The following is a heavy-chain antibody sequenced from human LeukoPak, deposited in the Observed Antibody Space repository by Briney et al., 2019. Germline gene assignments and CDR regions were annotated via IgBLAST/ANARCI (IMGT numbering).Heavy chain of an antibody. CDR3: ARGYYYGSGSSSPLDY. D-gene: IGHD3-10*01. CDR2: IIPILGIA. Sequence: GASVKVSCKASGGTFSSYAISWVRQAPGQGLEWMGRIIPILGIANYAQKFQGRVTITADKSTSTAYMELSSLRSEDTAMYYCARGYYYGSGSSSPLDYWGQGTLVTVSS. J-gene: IGHJ4*02. CDR1: GGTFSSYA. V-gene: IGHV1-69*04.